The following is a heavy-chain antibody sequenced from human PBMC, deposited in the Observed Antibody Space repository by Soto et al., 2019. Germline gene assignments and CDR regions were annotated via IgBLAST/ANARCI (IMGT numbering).Heavy chain of an antibody. CDR2: SGSGGRT. J-gene: IGHJ4*02. CDR3: ARVAY. V-gene: IGHV3-23*01. CDR1: GFTFSSYA. Sequence: GGSLRLSCAASGFTFSSYAMTWVRQAPGEGLEWVSVSGSGGRTNYADSVKGRFTISRDNAQNSLFLQMNTLRPEDSAIYYCARVAYWGPGTQVTVSS.